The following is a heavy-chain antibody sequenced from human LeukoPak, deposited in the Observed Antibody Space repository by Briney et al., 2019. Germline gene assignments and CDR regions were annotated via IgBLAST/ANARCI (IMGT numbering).Heavy chain of an antibody. CDR2: INHSGST. CDR3: ARSYDYVWGSYRYPSDY. V-gene: IGHV4-34*01. J-gene: IGHJ4*02. D-gene: IGHD3-16*02. Sequence: SETLSLTCAVYGGPFSGYYWSWIRQPPGKGLEWIGEINHSGSTSYNPSLKSRVTISLDTSKKQLSLKLSSVTAADTAVYYCARSYDYVWGSYRYPSDYWGQGTLVTVSS. CDR1: GGPFSGYY.